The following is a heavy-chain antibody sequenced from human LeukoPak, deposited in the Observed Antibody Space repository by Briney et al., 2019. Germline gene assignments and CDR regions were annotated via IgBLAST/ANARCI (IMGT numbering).Heavy chain of an antibody. CDR1: GFTFSRFG. Sequence: PGGSLRLSCAASGFTFSRFGMNWVRQAPGKGLEWVSYISSSSSNNIYYADSVKGRFTISRDNAKNSLYLQMNSLRAEDTAVYYCLKGYSSSGSCYSYYYYYGMDVWGQGTTVTVSS. J-gene: IGHJ6*02. V-gene: IGHV3-48*01. D-gene: IGHD2-15*01. CDR2: ISSSSSNNI. CDR3: LKGYSSSGSCYSYYYYYGMDV.